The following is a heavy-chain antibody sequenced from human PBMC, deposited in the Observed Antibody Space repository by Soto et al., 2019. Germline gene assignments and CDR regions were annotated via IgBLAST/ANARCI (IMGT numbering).Heavy chain of an antibody. CDR1: GFTFSSYA. CDR2: ISGSGNTI. Sequence: EVLLLESGGGSVQPGGSLRLSCAASGFTFSSYAMSWVRQAPGKGLEWVSDISGSGNTIYYADSVKGRFTISRDSSKNTLYLQMNNLRVDDTAVYYCAKTLCFGEKVFDIWGHGTVVTVSS. V-gene: IGHV3-23*01. J-gene: IGHJ3*02. D-gene: IGHD3-10*01. CDR3: AKTLCFGEKVFDI.